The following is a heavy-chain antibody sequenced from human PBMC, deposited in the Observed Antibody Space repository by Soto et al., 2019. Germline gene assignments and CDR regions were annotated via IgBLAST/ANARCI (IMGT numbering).Heavy chain of an antibody. Sequence: SETLSLTCTVSGGSISSYYWSWIRQPPGKGLEWIGDIYYRGSTNYNPSLKSRVTISVDTSKNHFSLKLTSVTAADTAVYYCATSYGSGSYGYSDYWGQGTLVTVSS. D-gene: IGHD3-10*01. V-gene: IGHV4-59*08. J-gene: IGHJ4*02. CDR3: ATSYGSGSYGYSDY. CDR2: IYYRGST. CDR1: GGSISSYY.